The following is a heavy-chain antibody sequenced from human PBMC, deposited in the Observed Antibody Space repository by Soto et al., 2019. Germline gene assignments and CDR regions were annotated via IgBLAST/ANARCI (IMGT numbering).Heavy chain of an antibody. CDR1: GFTFDAHA. Sequence: EVQLVESGGGLVQPGRSLRLSCAGSGFTFDAHAMHWVRQAPGKGLEWVSTISWNSDNIHYAASVKGRFTISRDNAKNSLYLQLNSLRAEDTALYYCARCGTTISFSHIRSWGQGTLVTVSS. J-gene: IGHJ4*02. CDR3: ARCGTTISFSHIRS. CDR2: ISWNSDNI. D-gene: IGHD1-7*01. V-gene: IGHV3-9*01.